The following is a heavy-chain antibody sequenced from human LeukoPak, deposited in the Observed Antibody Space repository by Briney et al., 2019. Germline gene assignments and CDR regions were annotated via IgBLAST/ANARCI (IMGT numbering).Heavy chain of an antibody. Sequence: GRSLRLSCAASGFTFSSYAMHWVRQAPGKGLEWVAVISYDGSNKYYADSVKGRFTISRDNSKNTLYLQMNSLRAEDTAVYYCANSPGYYDSSGYYYWGQGTLVTVSS. CDR3: ANSPGYYDSSGYYY. CDR1: GFTFSSYA. V-gene: IGHV3-30-3*01. CDR2: ISYDGSNK. D-gene: IGHD3-22*01. J-gene: IGHJ4*02.